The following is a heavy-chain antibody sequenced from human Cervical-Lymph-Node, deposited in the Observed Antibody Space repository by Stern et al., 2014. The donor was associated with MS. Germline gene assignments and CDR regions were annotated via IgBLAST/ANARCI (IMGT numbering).Heavy chain of an antibody. CDR1: GFTFRNYA. CDR3: ARDDFSDYAKRSRFEY. V-gene: IGHV3-30*04. J-gene: IGHJ4*02. Sequence: VQLVESGGGVVQPGRSLRLSCAASGFTFRNYAMHWVRQAPGKGLEWVTVISYDGSNIYYGDSVKGRFSVSRDTSKNTLYLQMNSLRAEDPAVYYCARDDFSDYAKRSRFEYWGQGTLVTVSS. CDR2: ISYDGSNI. D-gene: IGHD4-11*01.